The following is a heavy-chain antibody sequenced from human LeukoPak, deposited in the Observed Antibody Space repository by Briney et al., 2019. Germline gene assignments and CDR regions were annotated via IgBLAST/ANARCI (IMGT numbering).Heavy chain of an antibody. D-gene: IGHD3-10*01. CDR3: ARDAYGPPGNFDY. CDR1: GFTFSSYS. CDR2: ISSSSYI. J-gene: IGHJ4*02. Sequence: GGSLRLSCAASGFTFSSYSMNWVRQAPGKGLEWVSSISSSSYIYYADSVKGRFTISRDNAKNSLYLQMNSLRAEDTAVYYCARDAYGPPGNFDYWGQGTLVTVSS. V-gene: IGHV3-21*01.